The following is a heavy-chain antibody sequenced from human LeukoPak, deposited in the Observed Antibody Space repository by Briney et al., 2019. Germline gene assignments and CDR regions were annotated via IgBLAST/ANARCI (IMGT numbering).Heavy chain of an antibody. CDR3: ARGEGTIYSSSTYFDY. V-gene: IGHV1-69*01. J-gene: IGHJ4*02. Sequence: GASVKVSCKASGGTFSSYAISWVRQAPGQGLEWMGGIIPIFGKANYAQKFQGRVTITADESTSTAYMELSSLRSEDTAVYYCARGEGTIYSSSTYFDYWGQGTLVTVSS. CDR2: IIPIFGKA. CDR1: GGTFSSYA. D-gene: IGHD6-13*01.